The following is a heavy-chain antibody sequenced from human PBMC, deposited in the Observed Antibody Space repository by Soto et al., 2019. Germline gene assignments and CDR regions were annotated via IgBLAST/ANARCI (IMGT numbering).Heavy chain of an antibody. D-gene: IGHD1-1*01. J-gene: IGHJ3*02. CDR2: INERGGST. CDR1: GFTFSTYA. Sequence: PGGSLRLSCXDSGFTFSTYALSWVRQAPGKGLEWVSAINERGGSTYYADSVKGRFTISRDNSKNTLYLQMKSLRAEDTALYYCAKDKSGTTAFDIWGQGTMVTVSS. V-gene: IGHV3-23*01. CDR3: AKDKSGTTAFDI.